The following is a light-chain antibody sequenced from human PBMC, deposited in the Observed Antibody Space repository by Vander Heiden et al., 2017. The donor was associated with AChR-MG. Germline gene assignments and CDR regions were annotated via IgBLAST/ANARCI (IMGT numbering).Light chain of an antibody. J-gene: IGKJ1*01. V-gene: IGKV3-15*01. Sequence: EIVMTQSPATLSVSPGERATLSCRASQSVSSNLAWYQQKPGQAPRLLIYGASTRATGIPARFSGSGSGTEFTLTISSLQSEDFAVYYCQQENNRPVTFGQGTKVEIK. CDR1: QSVSSN. CDR2: GAS. CDR3: QQENNRPVT.